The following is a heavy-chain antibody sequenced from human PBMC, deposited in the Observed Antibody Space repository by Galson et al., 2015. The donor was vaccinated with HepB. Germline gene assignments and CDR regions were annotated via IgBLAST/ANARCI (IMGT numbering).Heavy chain of an antibody. D-gene: IGHD1-26*01. CDR1: GFTFSSYS. Sequence: SLRLSCAASGFTFSSYSMNWVRQAPGKGLEWVSSISSSSSYIYYAVSVKGRFTISRDNAKNSLYLQMNSLRAEDTAVYYCARESIVGATAAFDIWGQGTMVTVSS. J-gene: IGHJ3*02. V-gene: IGHV3-21*01. CDR3: ARESIVGATAAFDI. CDR2: ISSSSSYI.